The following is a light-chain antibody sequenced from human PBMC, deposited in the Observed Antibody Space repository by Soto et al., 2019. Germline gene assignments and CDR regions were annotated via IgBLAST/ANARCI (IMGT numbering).Light chain of an antibody. CDR3: QQYDELPLT. Sequence: EKVMTQSPATLSVSPGERATLSCRASQNVKTRLAWYQQKPGQAPRLLIYDAFTRATGIPARFSGSASGTEFTLTISSLQSEDLAVYYCQQYDELPLTVGGGTKVEIK. J-gene: IGKJ4*01. CDR2: DAF. V-gene: IGKV3-15*01. CDR1: QNVKTR.